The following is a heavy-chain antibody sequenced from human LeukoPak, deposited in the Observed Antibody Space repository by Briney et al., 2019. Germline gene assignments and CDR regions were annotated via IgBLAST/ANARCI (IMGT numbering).Heavy chain of an antibody. D-gene: IGHD6-13*01. J-gene: IGHJ4*02. CDR3: TRQPPLSSSWYWDY. CDR1: GFTFSSYG. V-gene: IGHV3-73*01. CDR2: IRSKANSYAT. Sequence: GGSLRLSCAASGFTFSSYGMHWVRQASGKGLEWVGRIRSKANSYATAYAASVKGRFTISRDDSKNTAYLQMNSLKTEDTAVYYCTRQPPLSSSWYWDYWGQGTLVTVSS.